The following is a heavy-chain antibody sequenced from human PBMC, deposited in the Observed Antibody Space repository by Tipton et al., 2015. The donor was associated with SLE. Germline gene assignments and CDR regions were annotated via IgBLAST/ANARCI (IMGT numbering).Heavy chain of an antibody. J-gene: IGHJ6*03. V-gene: IGHV4-34*01. CDR1: GASFSGYY. CDR2: ISHSGIT. CDR3: AREGYDFWSGFNGGYYYMDV. Sequence: TLSLTCAVYGASFSGYYWNWIRQPPGKGLEWIGEISHSGITNYNPSLKSRLTMSVDTSKNQFSLKLSSVTAADTAVYYCAREGYDFWSGFNGGYYYMDVWGKGTTVTVSS. D-gene: IGHD3-3*01.